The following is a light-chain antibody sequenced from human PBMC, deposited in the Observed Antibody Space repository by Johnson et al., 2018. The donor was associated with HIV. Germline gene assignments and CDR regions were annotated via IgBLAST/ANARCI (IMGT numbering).Light chain of an antibody. CDR1: SSNIGNNY. V-gene: IGLV1-51*02. J-gene: IGLJ1*01. CDR2: ENN. Sequence: QSVLTQPPSVSAAPGQKVTISCSGSSSNIGNNYVSWYQQLPGTAPKVLIHENNKRPSGIPDRFSGSKSGTSATLGITGLQTGDAADYYCGAWDSSLTTYVFGTRTKVTVL. CDR3: GAWDSSLTTYV.